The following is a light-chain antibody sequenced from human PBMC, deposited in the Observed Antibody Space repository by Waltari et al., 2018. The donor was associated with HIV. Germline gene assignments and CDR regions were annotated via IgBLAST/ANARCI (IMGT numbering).Light chain of an antibody. Sequence: SYVLTQPPSVSVAPGKTARFTCGGNNIGSKSVHWYQQKPGQAPILVSYYDSDRPSGIPERFSGSNSGNTATLTISRVEAGDEADYYCQVWDSSRDHPVVFGGGTKLTVL. J-gene: IGLJ2*01. CDR3: QVWDSSRDHPVV. V-gene: IGLV3-21*04. CDR2: YDS. CDR1: NIGSKS.